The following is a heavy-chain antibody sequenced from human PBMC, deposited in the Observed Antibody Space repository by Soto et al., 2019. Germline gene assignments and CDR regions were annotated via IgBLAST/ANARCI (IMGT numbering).Heavy chain of an antibody. D-gene: IGHD3-3*01. V-gene: IGHV1-8*01. CDR1: GYNFTNYD. J-gene: IGHJ6*02. CDR2: MNPNSGNT. Sequence: QVQLVQSGAEVKKPGASVKVSCKASGYNFTNYDINWVRQATGQGLEWRGWMNPNSGNTGYSQKFQGRVTMTRNTSISTGDMELSRLRSEATAVYSCARAPSLTIFVGVIIAYSGIDVWGQGTTGTVSS. CDR3: ARAPSLTIFVGVIIAYSGIDV.